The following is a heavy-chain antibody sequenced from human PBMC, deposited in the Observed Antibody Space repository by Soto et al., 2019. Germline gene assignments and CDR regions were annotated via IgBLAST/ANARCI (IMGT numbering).Heavy chain of an antibody. CDR2: IFYSGST. J-gene: IGHJ6*02. CDR1: GGSISSSYYY. CDR3: ARRGSSRQIYHYGMGV. D-gene: IGHD6-13*01. V-gene: IGHV4-39*01. Sequence: QLQLQESGPGLVKPSETLSLTCTVPGGSISSSYYYWGWIRQPPGKGLEWLGSIFYSGSTYYNPSLKSRVNTSVDTSKPQFSLKLSSVTAADTAVYYCARRGSSRQIYHYGMGVWGQGSTVTVSS.